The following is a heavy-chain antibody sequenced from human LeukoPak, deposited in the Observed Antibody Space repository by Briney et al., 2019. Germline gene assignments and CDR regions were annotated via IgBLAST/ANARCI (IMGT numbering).Heavy chain of an antibody. J-gene: IGHJ6*04. CDR1: GGSISSYY. CDR3: ARGTGLLWFGELLVYGMDV. Sequence: SETLSLTSTVSGGSISSYYWSWIRQPPGEGLEWIGYIYYSGSTNYNPSLKSRVTISVDTSKNQFSLKLSSVTAADTAVYYCARGTGLLWFGELLVYGMDVWGKGTTVTVSS. CDR2: IYYSGST. D-gene: IGHD3-10*01. V-gene: IGHV4-59*01.